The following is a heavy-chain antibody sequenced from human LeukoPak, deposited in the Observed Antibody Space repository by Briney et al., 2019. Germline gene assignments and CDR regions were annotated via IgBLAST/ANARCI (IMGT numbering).Heavy chain of an antibody. CDR3: VGGGNNGVLHY. D-gene: IGHD3-10*01. Sequence: QPGGSLRLSCTASGFTLSTYWMHWARQGPGKGLVWVSRINSDGRSTTYADSVKGRFTVSRDNSKNTLYLQMNSLRAEDTAVYYCVGGGNNGVLHYWGQGTLVTVSS. J-gene: IGHJ4*02. CDR2: INSDGRST. CDR1: GFTLSTYW. V-gene: IGHV3-74*03.